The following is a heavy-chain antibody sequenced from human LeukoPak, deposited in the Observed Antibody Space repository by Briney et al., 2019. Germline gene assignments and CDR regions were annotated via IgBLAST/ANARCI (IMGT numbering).Heavy chain of an antibody. CDR3: ARSTTIFGVVIITEFDY. Sequence: PSETLSLTCAVYGGSFSGYYWNWIRQPPGKGLEWIGELNHSGSTNYNPSLKSRVTISVDTSKNQFSLKLSSVTAADTAVYYCARSTTIFGVVIITEFDYWGQGTLVTVSS. J-gene: IGHJ4*02. V-gene: IGHV4-34*01. CDR2: LNHSGST. D-gene: IGHD3-3*01. CDR1: GGSFSGYY.